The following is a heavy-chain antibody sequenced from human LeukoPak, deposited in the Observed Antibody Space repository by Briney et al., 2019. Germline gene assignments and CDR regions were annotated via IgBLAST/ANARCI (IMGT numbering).Heavy chain of an antibody. Sequence: ASVKVSCKASGYTFTSYGISWARQAPGQGLEWMGWISAYNGNTNYAQKLQGRVTMTTDASTSTAYLELRSLRSDDTAVYYCARDGGTAVAAPFDYWGQGTLVTVSS. CDR1: GYTFTSYG. D-gene: IGHD6-19*01. CDR2: ISAYNGNT. CDR3: ARDGGTAVAAPFDY. V-gene: IGHV1-18*01. J-gene: IGHJ4*02.